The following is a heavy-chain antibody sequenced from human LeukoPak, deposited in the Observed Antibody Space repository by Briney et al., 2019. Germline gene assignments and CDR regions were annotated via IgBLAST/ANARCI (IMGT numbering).Heavy chain of an antibody. D-gene: IGHD1-26*01. Sequence: PGGSLRLSCAASGFTFTDYWMTWVRQVPGKGLEWVANIHKAGTESYYVDSVKGRFAISRDNAKNSLYLQLSSLRVDDTAVYYCPRVGTWELQRVFDYWGQGTLVTVSS. J-gene: IGHJ4*02. V-gene: IGHV3-7*01. CDR1: GFTFTDYW. CDR2: IHKAGTES. CDR3: PRVGTWELQRVFDY.